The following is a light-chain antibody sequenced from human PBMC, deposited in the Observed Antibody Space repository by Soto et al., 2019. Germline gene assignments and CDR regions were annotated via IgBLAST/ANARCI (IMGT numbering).Light chain of an antibody. CDR2: LAS. CDR1: QNLLFSNGYNH. CDR3: MQVLHTPLT. V-gene: IGKV2-28*01. Sequence: DIVMTQSPLSLPVIPGEPASISCRSSQNLLFSNGYNHVDWYLQKPGQSPQLLIYLASHRASGVPDRFSGSGSGTDFTLKISRVEAEDVGVYYCMQVLHTPLTFGGGTKVEIK. J-gene: IGKJ4*01.